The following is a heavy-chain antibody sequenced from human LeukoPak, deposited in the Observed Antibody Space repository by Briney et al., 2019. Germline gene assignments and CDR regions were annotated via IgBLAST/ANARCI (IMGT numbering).Heavy chain of an antibody. V-gene: IGHV1-18*01. CDR3: ASLGYSDGAYYFDY. CDR2: ISAYNGNT. Sequence: ASVKVSCKASGYIFSNYAISWVRQAPGQGLEWMGWISAYNGNTNYAQKLQGRVTMTTDTSTSTAYMELSRLRSDDTAVYYCASLGYSDGAYYFDYWGQGTLVTVSS. J-gene: IGHJ4*02. D-gene: IGHD5-18*01. CDR1: GYIFSNYA.